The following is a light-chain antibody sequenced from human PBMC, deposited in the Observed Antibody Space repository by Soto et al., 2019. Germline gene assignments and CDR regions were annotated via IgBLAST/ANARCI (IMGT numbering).Light chain of an antibody. V-gene: IGLV3-21*02. CDR2: DSY. CDR3: QVWESGIEYV. CDR1: NIGSKH. Sequence: SYVLTQPPSVSVARGQTARIPCGGDNIGSKHVQWYQQKPGQAPLLVIYDSYDRPSGIPERFSASDSGNTATLTISRVEVGDEADYYCQVWESGIEYVFGAGTKLTVL. J-gene: IGLJ1*01.